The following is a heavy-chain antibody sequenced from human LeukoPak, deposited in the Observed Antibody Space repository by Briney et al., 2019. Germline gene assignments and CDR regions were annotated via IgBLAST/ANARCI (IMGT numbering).Heavy chain of an antibody. CDR3: ARGTLYGDFADH. Sequence: GGSLRLSCAASGFTFSSYNMNWVRQAPGKGLEWVSYISSSSSTIYYTDSAKGRFTISRDNAKNSLYLQMNSLRADDTAVYYCARGTLYGDFADHWGQGTLVTVSS. J-gene: IGHJ4*02. D-gene: IGHD4-17*01. CDR1: GFTFSSYN. V-gene: IGHV3-48*04. CDR2: ISSSSSTI.